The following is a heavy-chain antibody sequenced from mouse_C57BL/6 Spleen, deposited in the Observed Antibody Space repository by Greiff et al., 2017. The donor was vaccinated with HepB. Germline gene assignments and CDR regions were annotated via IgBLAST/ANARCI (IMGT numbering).Heavy chain of an antibody. J-gene: IGHJ2*01. CDR1: GYTFTSYW. Sequence: QVQLQQPGAELVKPGASVKLSCKASGYTFTSYWMHWVKQRPGQGLEWIGMIHPNSGSTNYNEKFKSKATLTVDKSSSTAYMQLSSLTSEDSAVYYCARTRYGNYPYYFDYWGQGTTLTVSS. V-gene: IGHV1-64*01. CDR3: ARTRYGNYPYYFDY. CDR2: IHPNSGST. D-gene: IGHD2-10*02.